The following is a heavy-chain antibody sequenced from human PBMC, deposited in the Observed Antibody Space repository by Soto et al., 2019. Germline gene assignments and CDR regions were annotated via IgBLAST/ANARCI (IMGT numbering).Heavy chain of an antibody. CDR1: GGSINDFY. CDR2: IYYSGST. D-gene: IGHD6-6*01. J-gene: IGHJ4*02. Sequence: SETLSLTCTVSGGSINDFYWSWIRQPPGKGLEWIGYIYYSGSTDYNPSLKGRVTISVDTSKNKFSLKLRSVTAADTAVYYCARVGGVAARTFDYWGQGTLVTVSS. CDR3: ARVGGVAARTFDY. V-gene: IGHV4-59*01.